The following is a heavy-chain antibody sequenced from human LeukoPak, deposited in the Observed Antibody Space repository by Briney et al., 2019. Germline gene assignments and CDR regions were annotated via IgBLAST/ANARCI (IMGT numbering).Heavy chain of an antibody. CDR2: IYYSGST. V-gene: IGHV4-31*03. CDR3: ARTSIAARRANAFDI. J-gene: IGHJ3*02. CDR1: GGSISSGDYY. D-gene: IGHD6-6*01. Sequence: SQTLSLTCTVSGGSISSGDYYWSWIRQHPGTGLERIGYIYYSGSTYYNPSLKSRVTISVDTSKNQFSLKLSSVTAADTAVYYCARTSIAARRANAFDIWGQGTMVTVSS.